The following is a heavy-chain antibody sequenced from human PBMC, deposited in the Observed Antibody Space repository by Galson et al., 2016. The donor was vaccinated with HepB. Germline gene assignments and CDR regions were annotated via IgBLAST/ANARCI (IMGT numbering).Heavy chain of an antibody. Sequence: PALVKPTQTLTLTCTFSGFSLTNGGVGVGWIRQPPGKALEWLALIYWDDDKRYSPSLKNRLTITKDTSKNQVVLVMANMDPVDPGTYYCARILGTAIFDSWGQGSLVLVSS. CDR2: IYWDDDK. CDR3: ARILGTAIFDS. D-gene: IGHD1-7*01. V-gene: IGHV2-5*02. CDR1: GFSLTNGGVG. J-gene: IGHJ4*02.